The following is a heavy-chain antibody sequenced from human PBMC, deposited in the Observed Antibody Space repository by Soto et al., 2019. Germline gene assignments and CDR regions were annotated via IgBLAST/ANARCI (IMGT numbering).Heavy chain of an antibody. D-gene: IGHD4-17*01. CDR3: ARVFYGDYVPLYYYYGMDV. CDR2: ISGYNGNT. Sequence: EASVKVSCKASGYTFTNYGFSWVRQAPGQGLEWMGWISGYNGNTKYAQRLQGRFTMTTDTSTSTAYMELRSLRSDDTAVYYCARVFYGDYVPLYYYYGMDVWGQGTTVTVS. CDR1: GYTFTNYG. V-gene: IGHV1-18*01. J-gene: IGHJ6*02.